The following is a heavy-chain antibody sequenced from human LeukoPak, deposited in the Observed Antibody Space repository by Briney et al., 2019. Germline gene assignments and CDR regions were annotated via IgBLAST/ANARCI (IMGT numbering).Heavy chain of an antibody. CDR1: GFTFTTFW. V-gene: IGHV3-33*08. J-gene: IGHJ3*02. Sequence: GGSLRLSCAASGFTFTTFWMNWVRQAPGKGLEWVAVIWHDGSNRYYADSVRGRFTISRDNSKNTLYLQMNSLRAEDTAVYHCVFYDFWSGYDTSDIWGQGTLVTVSS. CDR3: VFYDFWSGYDTSDI. CDR2: IWHDGSNR. D-gene: IGHD3-3*01.